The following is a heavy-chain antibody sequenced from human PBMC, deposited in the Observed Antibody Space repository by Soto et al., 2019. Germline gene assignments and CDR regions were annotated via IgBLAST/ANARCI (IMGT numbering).Heavy chain of an antibody. Sequence: SGFTFNYVWMNWVRQPPGKGLEWVGRIKSKTDGGTTDYAAPVKGRFTITKDTSKNQVVLTMTNMDPVDTATYYCAHRREGGSLRPWGQGTLVTVSS. J-gene: IGHJ5*02. CDR2: IKSKTDGGTT. CDR1: GFTFNYVW. D-gene: IGHD3-16*01. CDR3: AHRREGGSLRP. V-gene: IGHV3-15*07.